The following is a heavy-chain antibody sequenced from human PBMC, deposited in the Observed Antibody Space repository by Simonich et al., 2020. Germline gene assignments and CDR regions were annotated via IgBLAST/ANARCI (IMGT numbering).Heavy chain of an antibody. J-gene: IGHJ5*02. CDR3: ARGGYSGSYNWFDP. V-gene: IGHV3-13*01. D-gene: IGHD1-26*01. CDR2: IGTAGET. Sequence: EVQLVESGGGLVQPGGSLRLYCAASGFTFSSYDMHWVSQAPGTGVYGVAAIGTAGETYYPGSVKCRFTISRENAKNSLYLQMNSLRAGDTAVYYCARGGYSGSYNWFDPWGQGTLVTVSS. CDR1: GFTFSSYD.